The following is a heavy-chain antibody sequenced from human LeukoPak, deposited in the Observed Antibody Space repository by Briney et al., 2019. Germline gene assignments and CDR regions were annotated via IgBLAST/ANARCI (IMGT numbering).Heavy chain of an antibody. Sequence: ASVKVSCKASGYTFTSYAMNWVRQAPGQGLEWMGIINPSGGSTSYAQKFQGRVTMTRDTSTSTVYMELSSLRSEDTAVYYCARDRSSSRYEGGYFDYWGQGTLVTVSS. CDR1: GYTFTSYA. CDR3: ARDRSSSRYEGGYFDY. CDR2: INPSGGST. V-gene: IGHV1-46*01. D-gene: IGHD6-25*01. J-gene: IGHJ4*02.